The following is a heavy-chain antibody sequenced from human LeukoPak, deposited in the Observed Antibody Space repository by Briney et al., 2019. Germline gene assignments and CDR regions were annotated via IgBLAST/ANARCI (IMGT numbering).Heavy chain of an antibody. Sequence: ASVKVSCKSSGYTFTGYYMHWVRQAPGQGLEWMGWINPNSGGTNYAQKFHGRVTMTRDTSISTAYMELSRLRSDDTAVYYCAREFSGNPGYYGMDVWGQGTTVTVSS. CDR1: GYTFTGYY. D-gene: IGHD3-10*01. V-gene: IGHV1-2*02. CDR2: INPNSGGT. CDR3: AREFSGNPGYYGMDV. J-gene: IGHJ6*02.